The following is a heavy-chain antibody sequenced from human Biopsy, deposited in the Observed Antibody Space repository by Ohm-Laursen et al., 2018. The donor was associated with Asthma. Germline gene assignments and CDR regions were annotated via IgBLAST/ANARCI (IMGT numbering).Heavy chain of an antibody. CDR1: GFTFSNYA. J-gene: IGHJ3*02. CDR2: ISGGGGGT. CDR3: AKGMDTFDI. D-gene: IGHD5-18*01. V-gene: IGHV3-23*01. Sequence: SLRLSCAASGFTFSNYAMTWVRQAPGKGLEWVSAISGGGGGTKYADSVKGRFTISRDNSKNTLSLQMSSLRAEDTALYYCAKGMDTFDIWGQGTLVTVSS.